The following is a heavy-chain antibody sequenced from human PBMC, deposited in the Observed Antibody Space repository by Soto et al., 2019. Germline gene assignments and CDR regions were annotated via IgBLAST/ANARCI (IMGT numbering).Heavy chain of an antibody. J-gene: IGHJ4*01. V-gene: IGHV4-4*07. Sequence: PSESLSLTCTVSDGSISSYYWTWIRQSAGKGLEWIGRIYDSGSTNYNPSLKSRVTLSVDRAKKNFSLKLTSVTAADTAVYYCARAEYLYESSGYYAAPLFDRWGEGVLVTVAS. D-gene: IGHD3-22*01. CDR1: DGSISSYY. CDR3: ARAEYLYESSGYYAAPLFDR. CDR2: IYDSGST.